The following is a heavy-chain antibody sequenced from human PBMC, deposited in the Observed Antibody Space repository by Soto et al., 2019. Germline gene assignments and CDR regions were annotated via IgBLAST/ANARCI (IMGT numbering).Heavy chain of an antibody. V-gene: IGHV3-30*18. CDR1: GFTFSSYG. D-gene: IGHD2-2*01. Sequence: QVQLVESGGGVVQPGRSLRLSCAASGFTFSSYGMHWVRQAPGKGLEWVAVISYDGSNKYYADSVKGRFTISRDNSKNTLYLQMNSLRAEDTAVYYCANAPAIVLVPAALGVDYWGQGTLVTVSS. CDR2: ISYDGSNK. J-gene: IGHJ4*02. CDR3: ANAPAIVLVPAALGVDY.